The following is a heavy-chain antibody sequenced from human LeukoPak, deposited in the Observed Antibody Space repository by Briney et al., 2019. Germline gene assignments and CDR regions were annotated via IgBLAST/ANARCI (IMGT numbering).Heavy chain of an antibody. CDR3: ARMTSGVGKLYYYYYYGMDV. D-gene: IGHD6-19*01. V-gene: IGHV4-39*01. Sequence: PSETLSLTCTVSGGSISSSSYYWGWIRQPPGKGLEWIGSIYYSGSTYYNPSLKSRVTISVDTSKNQFSLKLSSVTAADTAVYYCARMTSGVGKLYYYYYYGMDVWGQGTTVTVSS. J-gene: IGHJ6*02. CDR1: GGSISSSSYY. CDR2: IYYSGST.